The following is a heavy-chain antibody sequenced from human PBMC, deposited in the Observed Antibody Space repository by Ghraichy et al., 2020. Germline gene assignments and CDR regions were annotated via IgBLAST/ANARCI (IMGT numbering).Heavy chain of an antibody. Sequence: GGSLRLSCAASGFTFSSYWMSWVRQAPGKGLEWVANIKQDGSEKYYVDSVKGRFTISRDNAKNSLYLQMNSLRAEDTAVYYCARDDGYSSSWSPGGYFQHWGQGTLVTVSS. V-gene: IGHV3-7*03. J-gene: IGHJ1*01. CDR3: ARDDGYSSSWSPGGYFQH. CDR2: IKQDGSEK. D-gene: IGHD6-13*01. CDR1: GFTFSSYW.